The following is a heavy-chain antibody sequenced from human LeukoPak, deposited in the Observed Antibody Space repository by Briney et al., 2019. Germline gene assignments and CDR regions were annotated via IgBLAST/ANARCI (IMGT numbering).Heavy chain of an antibody. Sequence: ASVKVSCKASGYTFTGYYIHWVRQAPGQGLERMGWINPNSGGTNYAQKFQGRVTMTRDTSISTAYMELSRLRSDDTAVYYCAREPTYSGSYYYYYMDVWGKGTTVTVSS. D-gene: IGHD1-26*01. CDR1: GYTFTGYY. CDR2: INPNSGGT. V-gene: IGHV1-2*02. CDR3: AREPTYSGSYYYYYMDV. J-gene: IGHJ6*03.